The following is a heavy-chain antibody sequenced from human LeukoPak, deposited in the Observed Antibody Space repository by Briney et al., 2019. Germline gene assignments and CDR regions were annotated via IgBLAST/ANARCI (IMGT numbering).Heavy chain of an antibody. CDR1: GFTFSSYW. D-gene: IGHD1-1*01. J-gene: IGHJ4*02. Sequence: PGGSLRLSCAASGFTFSSYWMSWMRQAPGKGLEWVANIKYDGNKEYYVDSVKGRFTISRDNAKNSLYLQLNSLRVEDTAVYYCKSGGAAPGSFDYWGQGTLVTVSP. CDR2: IKYDGNKE. CDR3: KSGGAAPGSFDY. V-gene: IGHV3-7*01.